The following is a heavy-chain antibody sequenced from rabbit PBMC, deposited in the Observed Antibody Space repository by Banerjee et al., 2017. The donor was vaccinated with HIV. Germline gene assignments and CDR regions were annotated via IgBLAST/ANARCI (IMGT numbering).Heavy chain of an antibody. CDR2: IYTGSSGST. J-gene: IGHJ4*01. D-gene: IGHD8-1*01. V-gene: IGHV1S40*01. Sequence: QSLEESGGDLVKPGASLTLTCTASGFDLDSHYYMCWVRQAPGKGLEWIACIYTGSSGSTYYASWAKGRFAISKTSSTTVTLQMTSLTLADTATYFCARDAGGGYSYYFNLWGPKTLVTVS. CDR1: GFDLDSHYY. CDR3: ARDAGGGYSYYFNL.